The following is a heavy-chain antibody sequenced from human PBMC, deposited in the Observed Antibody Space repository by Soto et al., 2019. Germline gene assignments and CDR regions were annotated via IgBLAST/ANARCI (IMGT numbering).Heavy chain of an antibody. J-gene: IGHJ4*02. CDR1: GASISDNNW. Sequence: QVQLQESGPGLVKPSGTVSLTCAVSGASISDNNWWSWVRQPPGKGLEWIGEVVHWGTTNYNPSLRSRVTISMDNSKNQISLTLSSVTAADSALYYCARHIGVTGTRGFDYWGQGTLVTVSS. V-gene: IGHV4-4*02. D-gene: IGHD6-19*01. CDR2: VVHWGTT. CDR3: ARHIGVTGTRGFDY.